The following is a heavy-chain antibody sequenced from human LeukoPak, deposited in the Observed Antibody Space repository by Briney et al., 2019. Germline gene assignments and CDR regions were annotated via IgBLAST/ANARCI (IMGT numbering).Heavy chain of an antibody. Sequence: GGSLRLSCAASGFTFSSYAMSWVRQAPGKGLEWVSAIRGSGGSTYYGDSVKGRFTISRDNSKNTLYLQMNSLRAEATAVYYCAKEREEWRSWAYYYGMDVWGQGTTVTVSS. J-gene: IGHJ6*02. V-gene: IGHV3-23*01. D-gene: IGHD1-26*01. CDR2: IRGSGGST. CDR3: AKEREEWRSWAYYYGMDV. CDR1: GFTFSSYA.